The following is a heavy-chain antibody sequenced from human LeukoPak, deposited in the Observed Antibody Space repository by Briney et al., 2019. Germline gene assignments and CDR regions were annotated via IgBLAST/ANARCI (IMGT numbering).Heavy chain of an antibody. Sequence: ASVKVPCKASGYTFTSYYMHWVRQAPGQGLEWMGIINPSGGSTSYAQKFQGRVTMTRDMSTSTVYMELSSLRSEDTAVYYCARDPLSQSLYYYGSGSYYRGLFDYWGQGTLVTVSS. CDR1: GYTFTSYY. D-gene: IGHD3-10*01. J-gene: IGHJ4*02. V-gene: IGHV1-46*01. CDR3: ARDPLSQSLYYYGSGSYYRGLFDY. CDR2: INPSGGST.